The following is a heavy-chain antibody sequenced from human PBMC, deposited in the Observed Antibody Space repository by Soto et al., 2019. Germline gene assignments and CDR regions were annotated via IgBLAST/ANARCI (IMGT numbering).Heavy chain of an antibody. D-gene: IGHD5-12*01. J-gene: IGHJ4*02. CDR3: AKDNVPLATIFTNYFDY. Sequence: GGSLRLSCAASGFTFSSYGMHWVRQAPGKGLEWVAVISYDGSNKYYADSVKGRFTISRDNSKNTLYLQMNSLRAEDTAVYYCAKDNVPLATIFTNYFDYWGQGTLVPVSS. CDR1: GFTFSSYG. CDR2: ISYDGSNK. V-gene: IGHV3-30*18.